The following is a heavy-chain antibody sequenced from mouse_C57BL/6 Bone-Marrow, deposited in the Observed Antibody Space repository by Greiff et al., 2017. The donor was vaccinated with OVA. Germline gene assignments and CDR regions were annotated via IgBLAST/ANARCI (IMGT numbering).Heavy chain of an antibody. CDR2: SRNKANDYTT. Sequence: EVQGVESGGGLVQSGRSLRLSCATSGFTFSDFYMEWVRQAPGKGLEWIAASRNKANDYTTEYSASVKGRFIVSRDTSQSILYLQMNALRAEDTAIYYCARDAPPLPGYFDVWGTGTTVTVSS. J-gene: IGHJ1*03. CDR1: GFTFSDFY. V-gene: IGHV7-1*01. CDR3: ARDAPPLPGYFDV.